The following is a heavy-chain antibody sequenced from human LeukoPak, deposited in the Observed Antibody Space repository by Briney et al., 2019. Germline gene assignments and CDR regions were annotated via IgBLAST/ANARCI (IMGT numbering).Heavy chain of an antibody. CDR1: GFTFSSYA. J-gene: IGHJ6*02. CDR2: ISSNGGST. D-gene: IGHD1-26*01. Sequence: PGGSLRLSCAASGFTFSSYAMHWVRQAPGKGLKYVSAISSNGGSTYYANSVKGRFTISRDNSKNTLYLQMGSLRAEDMAVYYCARSPGGLPSKTTYYYYGMDVLGQGTTVTVSS. CDR3: ARSPGGLPSKTTYYYYGMDV. V-gene: IGHV3-64*01.